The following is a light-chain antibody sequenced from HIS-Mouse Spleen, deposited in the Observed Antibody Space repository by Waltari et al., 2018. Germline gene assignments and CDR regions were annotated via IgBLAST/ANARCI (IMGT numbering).Light chain of an antibody. CDR3: YSTDSSGNHRV. V-gene: IGLV3-10*01. CDR1: PLPKKY. J-gene: IGLJ2*01. Sequence: SYELTQPPSVSVSPGQTARIPCSGNPLPKKYPYWYQQKSGQAPVLVIYEDSKRPSGIPERFSGSSSGTMATLTISGAQVEDEADYYCYSTDSSGNHRVFGGGTKLTVL. CDR2: EDS.